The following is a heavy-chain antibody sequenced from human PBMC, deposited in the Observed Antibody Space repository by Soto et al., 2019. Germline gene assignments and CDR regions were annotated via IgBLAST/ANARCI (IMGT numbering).Heavy chain of an antibody. Sequence: ASVKVSCKASGYTYTSYGISWVRQAPGQGLGWMGWISAYNGSTSYAQKFQGRVTMTRDTSTSTVYMELSSLRSEDTAVYYCARETAAQAPLDYWGQGTLVTVSS. J-gene: IGHJ4*02. CDR1: GYTYTSYG. CDR3: ARETAAQAPLDY. D-gene: IGHD2-15*01. V-gene: IGHV1-18*01. CDR2: ISAYNGST.